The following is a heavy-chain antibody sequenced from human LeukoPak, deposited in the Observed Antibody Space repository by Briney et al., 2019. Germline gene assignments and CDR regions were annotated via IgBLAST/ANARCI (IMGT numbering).Heavy chain of an antibody. Sequence: GGSLRLSCAASGFTFSDYYMSWIRQAPGKGLEWVSYISSSSSTIYYADSVKGRFTISRDNAKNSLYLQMNSLRAEDTAVYYCARGGILWFGELLSEDYYYYYYGMDVWGQGTTVTVSS. CDR3: ARGGILWFGELLSEDYYYYYYGMDV. J-gene: IGHJ6*02. CDR1: GFTFSDYY. V-gene: IGHV3-11*04. CDR2: ISSSSSTI. D-gene: IGHD3-10*01.